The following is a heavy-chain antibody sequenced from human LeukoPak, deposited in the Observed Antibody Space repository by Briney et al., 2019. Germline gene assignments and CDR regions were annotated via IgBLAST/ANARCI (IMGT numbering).Heavy chain of an antibody. CDR2: ISHRGRA. CDR3: ARESPSDLGGSNDFDS. CDR1: GYSISRGYY. D-gene: IGHD3-16*01. Sequence: PSETLSLTCSVSGYSISRGYYWGWIRQPPGKGLEWIWSISHRGRAYYNPSLKSRVTISLDTSKNQFSLKLSSVTAADTAVYYCARESPSDLGGSNDFDSWGQGTLVTVSS. V-gene: IGHV4-38-2*02. J-gene: IGHJ4*02.